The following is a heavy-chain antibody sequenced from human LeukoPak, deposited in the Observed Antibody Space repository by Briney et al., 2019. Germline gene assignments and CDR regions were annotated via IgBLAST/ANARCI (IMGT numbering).Heavy chain of an antibody. Sequence: PGGSLRLSCEASGFTFSSFAMSWVRQAPGKGLEWVSTISSSGGSTYYADSVKGRFTISRDNSKNTQFLQMNSLRAEDTAVYYCAKYPSQRGYFYGFYYFDYWGQGTLVTVSS. CDR3: AKYPSQRGYFYGFYYFDY. V-gene: IGHV3-23*01. CDR2: ISSSGGST. D-gene: IGHD5-18*01. CDR1: GFTFSSFA. J-gene: IGHJ4*02.